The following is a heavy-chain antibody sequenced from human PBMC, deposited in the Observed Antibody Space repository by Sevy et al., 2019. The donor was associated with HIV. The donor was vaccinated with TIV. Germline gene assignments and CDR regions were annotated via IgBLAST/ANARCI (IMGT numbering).Heavy chain of an antibody. J-gene: IGHJ5*02. Sequence: ASVKVSCKASGYTFTAYYIHWVRQAPGQGLEWMGSINPNSGGTNYAQTFQGRVTLTSDTSINTAYMELSTLTSDDTAVYYCARSRFNLITNWFDPWGQGTLVTVSS. CDR2: INPNSGGT. CDR3: ARSRFNLITNWFDP. D-gene: IGHD3-16*01. V-gene: IGHV1-2*02. CDR1: GYTFTAYY.